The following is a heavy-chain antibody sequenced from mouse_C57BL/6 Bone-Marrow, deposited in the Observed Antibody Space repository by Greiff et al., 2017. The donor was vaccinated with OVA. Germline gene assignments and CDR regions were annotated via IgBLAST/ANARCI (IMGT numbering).Heavy chain of an antibody. J-gene: IGHJ2*01. CDR3: TGARNWER. CDR2: IRLKSDNYAT. Sequence: EVQRVESGGGLVQPGGSMKLSCVASGFTFSNYWMNWVRQSPEKGLEWVAQIRLKSDNYATNYAESVKGRFTISRDDSKSSVYLQMNNLRAEDTRIYYCTGARNWERWGQGTTLTVSS. D-gene: IGHD4-1*01. CDR1: GFTFSNYW. V-gene: IGHV6-3*01.